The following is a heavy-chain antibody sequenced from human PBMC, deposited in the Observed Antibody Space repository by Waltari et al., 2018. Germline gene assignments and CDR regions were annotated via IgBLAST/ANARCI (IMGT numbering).Heavy chain of an antibody. CDR1: GFTFSSYT. CDR2: ITSSSCSR. Sequence: EVTLVESGGGLVKPGGSLRLSCAASGFTFSSYTMHWVRQAPGKGLEWVSSITSSSCSRYCADSWKCRFTISRDNAQNSLYLQMNSLTAEDTGVYYCARDKAVAGTGNFDYWGQGNLVTVSS. J-gene: IGHJ4*02. D-gene: IGHD6-19*01. V-gene: IGHV3-21*03. CDR3: ARDKAVAGTGNFDY.